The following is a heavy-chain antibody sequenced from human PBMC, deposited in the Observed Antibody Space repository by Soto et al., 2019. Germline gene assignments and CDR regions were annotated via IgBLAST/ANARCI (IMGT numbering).Heavy chain of an antibody. CDR1: GFTFSSHT. Sequence: PGGSLRLSCAASGFTFSSHTLHWVRQAPGKGLEWVSSVSSFSNYIYYADSVKGRFSISRDNAKSSLSLQMDSLRADDTAVYYCARANNTGWSYFDYWGQGA. CDR2: VSSFSNYI. V-gene: IGHV3-21*01. J-gene: IGHJ4*02. CDR3: ARANNTGWSYFDY. D-gene: IGHD6-19*01.